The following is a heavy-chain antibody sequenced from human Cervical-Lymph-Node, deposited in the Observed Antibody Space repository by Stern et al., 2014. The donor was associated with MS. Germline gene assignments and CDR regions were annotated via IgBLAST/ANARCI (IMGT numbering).Heavy chain of an antibody. J-gene: IGHJ4*02. D-gene: IGHD5-24*01. V-gene: IGHV1-18*01. CDR2: IITYNGNT. CDR3: ARAIDGYNDIGY. Sequence: QVQLGQSGPEVKKPGASVKVSCKASGYTFTSYGISWVRQAPGQGLEWMGVIITYNGNTNYAQKLQGRVTMTTDTSTNTAYMDLRSLRSDDTAVYYCARAIDGYNDIGYWGQGTLVTVSS. CDR1: GYTFTSYG.